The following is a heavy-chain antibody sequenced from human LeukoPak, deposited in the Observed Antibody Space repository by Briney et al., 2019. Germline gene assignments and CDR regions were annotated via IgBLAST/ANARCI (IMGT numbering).Heavy chain of an antibody. CDR2: IYSSGAT. CDR1: GFTVSSNY. J-gene: IGHJ4*02. Sequence: GGSLRLSCAASGFTVSSNYMGWVRQAPERGLEWVSVIYSSGATYYADSVTGRFTISRDNPKNTLSLQINSLRAEDTAVYYCARVLSDSRGWYHFDYWGQGTLVTVSS. V-gene: IGHV3-53*01. D-gene: IGHD6-19*01. CDR3: ARVLSDSRGWYHFDY.